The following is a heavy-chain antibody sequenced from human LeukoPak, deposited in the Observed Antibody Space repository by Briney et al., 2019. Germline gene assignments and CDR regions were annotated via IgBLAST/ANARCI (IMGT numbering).Heavy chain of an antibody. Sequence: SETLSLTCSVSGGSISSLYWSWIRQPPGKGLEWIGYIYYTGSTNYNPSLKSRVTIFVDMSKNQFSLRLSSVTAADTALYYCARHRAYSSASPFDYWGQGTLVTVSS. V-gene: IGHV4-59*08. J-gene: IGHJ4*02. CDR2: IYYTGST. CDR1: GGSISSLY. D-gene: IGHD6-6*01. CDR3: ARHRAYSSASPFDY.